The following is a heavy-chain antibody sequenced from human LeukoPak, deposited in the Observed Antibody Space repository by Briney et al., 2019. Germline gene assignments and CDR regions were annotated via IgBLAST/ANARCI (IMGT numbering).Heavy chain of an antibody. CDR1: GFTFSSYA. V-gene: IGHV3-23*01. J-gene: IGHJ4*02. CDR3: AKVKGFSPVKYYFDY. CDR2: ISGSGGST. Sequence: GGSLRLSCAASGFTFSSYAMSWVRQAPGKGLEWVSAISGSGGSTYYADSVKGRFTISRDNSKNTLYLQMNSLRAEDTAVYYSAKVKGFSPVKYYFDYWGQGTLVPGYS.